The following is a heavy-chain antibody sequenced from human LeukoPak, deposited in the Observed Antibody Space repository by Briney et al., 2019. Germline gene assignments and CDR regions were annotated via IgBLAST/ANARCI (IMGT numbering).Heavy chain of an antibody. V-gene: IGHV3-23*01. CDR1: GLTFSSYA. CDR3: AKDRSSSWYFDY. Sequence: QTGGSLRLSCAASGLTFSSYAMSWVRQAPGKGLEWVAAISGSGDNTYYADSVKGRFAISRDNSKNTLNLQLYSLRAEDTAVYYCAKDRSSSWYFDYWGQGTLVTVS. J-gene: IGHJ4*02. CDR2: ISGSGDNT. D-gene: IGHD6-13*01.